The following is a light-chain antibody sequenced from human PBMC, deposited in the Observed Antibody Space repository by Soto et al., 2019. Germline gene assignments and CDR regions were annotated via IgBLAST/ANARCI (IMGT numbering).Light chain of an antibody. CDR1: QSISSY. V-gene: IGKV1-39*01. Sequence: DIQMTQSPSSLSASVGDRVTITCRASQSISSYLNWYQQKPGKAPKLLIYAASSLQSGVPSRFSGSGSGTDFTLTISSLLPEDFATYYCQQSYSTLSITFGQGTLLEIK. CDR3: QQSYSTLSIT. CDR2: AAS. J-gene: IGKJ5*01.